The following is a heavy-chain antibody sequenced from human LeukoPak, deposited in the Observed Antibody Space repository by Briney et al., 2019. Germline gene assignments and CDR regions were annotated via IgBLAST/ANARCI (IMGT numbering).Heavy chain of an antibody. CDR3: ASKTRADSSGYYYNYYYMDV. V-gene: IGHV3-53*01. J-gene: IGHJ6*03. CDR2: IYSGGNR. Sequence: PGGSLRLSCAASGFTVSSNYMSWVRQAPGKGLEWVSVIYSGGNRYYADSVKGRFTISRDTSKNTLYLQMNSLRAEDTAVYYCASKTRADSSGYYYNYYYMDVWGKGTTVTVSS. D-gene: IGHD3-22*01. CDR1: GFTVSSNY.